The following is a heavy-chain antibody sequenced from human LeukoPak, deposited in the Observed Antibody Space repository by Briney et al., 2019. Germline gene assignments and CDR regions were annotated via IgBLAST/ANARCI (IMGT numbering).Heavy chain of an antibody. CDR3: ARVSYTSSWYDIDY. V-gene: IGHV4-39*07. J-gene: IGHJ4*02. D-gene: IGHD6-13*01. CDR1: GGSISSITYY. CDR2: IYYSGST. Sequence: PSETLSLTCTVSGGSISSITYYWGWIRQPPGKGLEWIVSIYYSGSTYYNPSLKSRVTISVDTSKSQFSLKLNSVTAADTAVYYCARVSYTSSWYDIDYWGQGTLVTVSS.